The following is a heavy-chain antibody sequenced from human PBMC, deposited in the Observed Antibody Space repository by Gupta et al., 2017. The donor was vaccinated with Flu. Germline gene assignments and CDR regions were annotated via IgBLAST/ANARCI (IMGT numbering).Heavy chain of an antibody. V-gene: IGHV1-69*01. CDR3: AREYNWNGMSYYYYGMDV. J-gene: IGHJ6*02. Sequence: MGGIIPIFGTANYAQKFQGRVTITADESTSTAYMELSSLRSEDTAVYYCAREYNWNGMSYYYYGMDVWGQGTTVTVSS. D-gene: IGHD1-1*01. CDR2: IIPIFGTA.